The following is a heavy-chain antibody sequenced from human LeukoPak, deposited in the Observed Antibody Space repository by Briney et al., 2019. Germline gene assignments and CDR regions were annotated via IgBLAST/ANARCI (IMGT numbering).Heavy chain of an antibody. Sequence: SETLSLTCTVSGGSISSYFWSWIRQPPGKGLECIGYIHYSGSTNYNPSLKSRVTISKDTSKNQFSLKLNSVTAADTALYYCARFVGSSWLAFDIWGQGTMVTVSS. CDR1: GGSISSYF. J-gene: IGHJ3*02. CDR2: IHYSGST. CDR3: ARFVGSSWLAFDI. D-gene: IGHD6-13*01. V-gene: IGHV4-59*01.